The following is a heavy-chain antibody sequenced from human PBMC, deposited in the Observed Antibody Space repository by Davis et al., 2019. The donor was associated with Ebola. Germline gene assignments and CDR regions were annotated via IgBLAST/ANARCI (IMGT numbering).Heavy chain of an antibody. CDR3: ARDGEQQDYYYGMDV. Sequence: GESLKISCAASGFTVSSNYMSWVRQAPGKGLEWVSVIYSGGSTYYADSVKGRFTISRDNSKNTLYLQMNSLRAEDTAVYYCARDGEQQDYYYGMDVWGKGTTVTVSS. J-gene: IGHJ6*04. CDR1: GFTVSSNY. CDR2: IYSGGST. V-gene: IGHV3-53*01. D-gene: IGHD6-13*01.